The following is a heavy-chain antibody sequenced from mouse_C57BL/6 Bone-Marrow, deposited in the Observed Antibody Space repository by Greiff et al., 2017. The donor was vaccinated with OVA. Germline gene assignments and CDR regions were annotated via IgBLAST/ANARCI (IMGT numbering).Heavy chain of an antibody. CDR3: ARGTRWFAY. D-gene: IGHD3-3*01. J-gene: IGHJ3*01. CDR1: GYTFTSYW. V-gene: IGHV1-69*01. CDR2: IDPSDSYT. Sequence: VQLQQPGAELVMPGASVKLSCKASGYTFTSYWMHWVKQRPGQGLEWIGEIDPSDSYTNYNQKFKGKSTLTVDKSSSTAYMQLSSRTADDSAVYYGARGTRWFAYWGQGTLVTVSA.